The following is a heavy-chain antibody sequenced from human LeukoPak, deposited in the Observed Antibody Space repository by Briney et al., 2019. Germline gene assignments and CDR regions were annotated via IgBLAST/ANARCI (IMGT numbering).Heavy chain of an antibody. J-gene: IGHJ4*02. CDR2: IKQDGSEK. D-gene: IGHD6-6*01. Sequence: PGGPLRLSCAASGFRFRNNWMTWVRQAPGKGLEWVANIKQDGSEKYYVDSVKGRFTISRDNAKNSLFLQMNGLRAEDSAVYYCARDVSDENGSSSRIHLDSWGQGTLVSVSS. CDR3: ARDVSDENGSSSRIHLDS. CDR1: GFRFRNNW. V-gene: IGHV3-7*01.